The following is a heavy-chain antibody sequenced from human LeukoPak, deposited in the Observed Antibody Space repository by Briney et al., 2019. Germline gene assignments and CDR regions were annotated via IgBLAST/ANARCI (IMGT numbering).Heavy chain of an antibody. V-gene: IGHV3-48*01. Sequence: PGGSLRLSCVASGFTFSRYGMNWVRQAPGRGLEWLSYTSGSSGSTIYYAQSVRGRFTISRDDAKNTLYLQMNSLRADDTAVYFCARDKIQWLRYSYFDYWGQGVLVTVSS. D-gene: IGHD5-12*01. CDR1: GFTFSRYG. J-gene: IGHJ4*02. CDR2: TSGSSGSTI. CDR3: ARDKIQWLRYSYFDY.